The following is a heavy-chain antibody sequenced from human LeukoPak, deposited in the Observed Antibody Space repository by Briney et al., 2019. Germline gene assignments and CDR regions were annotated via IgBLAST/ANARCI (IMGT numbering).Heavy chain of an antibody. Sequence: GGSLPLSCAASGFSFDDYDMSWVRQAPGKGLEWVSGINWNGGSTGYADSGKGRFTISRDNDKNSLYLQMSSLRAEDTALYYCVREEWGYFDYWGQGTMVTVSS. CDR1: GFSFDDYD. CDR2: INWNGGST. CDR3: VREEWGYFDY. J-gene: IGHJ4*02. V-gene: IGHV3-20*04. D-gene: IGHD3-3*01.